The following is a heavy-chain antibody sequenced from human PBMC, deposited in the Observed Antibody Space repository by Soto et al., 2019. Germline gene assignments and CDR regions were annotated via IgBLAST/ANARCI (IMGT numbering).Heavy chain of an antibody. CDR2: INPNSGGT. CDR1: GYTFTGYY. V-gene: IGHV1-2*04. D-gene: IGHD3-3*01. CDR3: ARGDTIFGVVTSGGAFDI. Sequence: ASVKVSCKASGYTFTGYYMHWVRQAPGQGLEWMGWINPNSGGTNYAQKFQGWVTMTRDTSISTAYMELSRLRSDDTAVYYCARGDTIFGVVTSGGAFDIWGQGTMVTVSS. J-gene: IGHJ3*02.